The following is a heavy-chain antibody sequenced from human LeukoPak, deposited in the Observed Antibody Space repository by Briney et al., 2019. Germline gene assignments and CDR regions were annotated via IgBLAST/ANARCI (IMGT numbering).Heavy chain of an antibody. CDR3: ARRGTTSSWAPFDY. D-gene: IGHD6-13*01. CDR2: IKQDGSEK. Sequence: QSGGSLRLSCAASGFTFSSYWMAWVRQAPGKGLEWVAKIKQDGSEKYYVDSVKGRFTISRDNAKNSLYLQMNSLGAEDTAVYYCARRGTTSSWAPFDYWGQGTLVTVSS. J-gene: IGHJ4*02. CDR1: GFTFSSYW. V-gene: IGHV3-7*05.